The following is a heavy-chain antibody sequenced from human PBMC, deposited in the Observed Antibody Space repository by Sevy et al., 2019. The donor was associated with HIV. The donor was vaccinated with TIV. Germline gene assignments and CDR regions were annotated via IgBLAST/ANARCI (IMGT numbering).Heavy chain of an antibody. Sequence: GGSLRLSCAASGFTFSSYWMHWVRQAPGKGLVWVSGINSDGSSTSYADSVKGRFTISRDNAKKTLYLQMNSLRAEDTAVYYCARGPRYCSSTSCYNPGGYYFDYWGQGTLVTVSS. CDR2: INSDGSST. V-gene: IGHV3-74*01. CDR3: ARGPRYCSSTSCYNPGGYYFDY. D-gene: IGHD2-2*02. J-gene: IGHJ4*02. CDR1: GFTFSSYW.